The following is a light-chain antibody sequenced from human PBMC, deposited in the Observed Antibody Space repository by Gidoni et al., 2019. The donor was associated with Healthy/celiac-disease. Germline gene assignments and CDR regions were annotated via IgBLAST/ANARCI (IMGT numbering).Light chain of an antibody. CDR1: SSNIGSNT. J-gene: IGLJ3*02. CDR3: AAWDDSLNGPV. CDR2: SNN. V-gene: IGLV1-44*01. Sequence: VLTQPPSASGTPGQRVTISCSGSSSNIGSNTVNWYQQLPGTAPKLLIYSNNQRPSGVPDRFSGSKSGTSASLAISGLQSEDEADYYCAAWDDSLNGPVFGGGTKLTVL.